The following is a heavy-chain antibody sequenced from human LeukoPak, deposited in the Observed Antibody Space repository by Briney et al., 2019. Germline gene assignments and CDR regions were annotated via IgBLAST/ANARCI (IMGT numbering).Heavy chain of an antibody. CDR2: TYHRSKWYN. Sequence: SQTLSLTCAISGDSVSSNSAAWNWIRQSPSRGLELLGRTYHRSKWYNDYAVSVKSRITINPDTSKNQFSLQLNSVTPEDTAVYYCAREGSRDSSSWYWFDPWGQGTLVTVSS. CDR1: GDSVSSNSAA. CDR3: AREGSRDSSSWYWFDP. V-gene: IGHV6-1*01. D-gene: IGHD6-13*01. J-gene: IGHJ5*02.